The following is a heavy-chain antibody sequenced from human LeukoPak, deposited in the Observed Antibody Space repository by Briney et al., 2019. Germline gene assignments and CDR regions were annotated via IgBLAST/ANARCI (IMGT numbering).Heavy chain of an antibody. CDR1: GYTFTSCG. CDR3: ARGGGIVVVPDDAFDI. D-gene: IGHD2-2*01. J-gene: IGHJ3*02. V-gene: IGHV1-18*04. Sequence: ASVKVSCKASGYTFTSCGISWVRQAPGQGLEWMGWISAYNGNTNYAQKLQGRVTMTTDTSTSTAYMELRSLRSDDTAVYYCARGGGIVVVPDDAFDIWGQGTMVTVSS. CDR2: ISAYNGNT.